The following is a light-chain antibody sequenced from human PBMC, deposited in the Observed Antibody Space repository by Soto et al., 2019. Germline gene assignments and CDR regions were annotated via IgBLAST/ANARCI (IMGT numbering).Light chain of an antibody. CDR1: SSDVGSYNL. CDR3: CSYAGSSTGYV. V-gene: IGLV2-23*01. J-gene: IGLJ1*01. CDR2: EGS. Sequence: QSVLTQPASVSGSPGQSITISCTGTSSDVGSYNLVSWYQQHPGKAPKLMIYEGSKRPSGVSNRFSGSKSGNSASLTISGLQAEDEADYYCCSYAGSSTGYVFGTVTQLTVL.